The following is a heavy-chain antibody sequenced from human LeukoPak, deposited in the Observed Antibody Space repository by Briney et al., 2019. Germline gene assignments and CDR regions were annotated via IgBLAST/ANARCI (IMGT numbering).Heavy chain of an antibody. Sequence: ASVKVSCKASGYTFSSYGISWVRQAPGQGLEWMGWISAYNGNTNYAQKFQGRVTMTTDTSTSTAYMELRSLKADDTAVYYCARDRGSGQLGWGQGTLVTVSS. V-gene: IGHV1-18*01. CDR2: ISAYNGNT. D-gene: IGHD6-6*01. CDR3: ARDRGSGQLG. J-gene: IGHJ4*02. CDR1: GYTFSSYG.